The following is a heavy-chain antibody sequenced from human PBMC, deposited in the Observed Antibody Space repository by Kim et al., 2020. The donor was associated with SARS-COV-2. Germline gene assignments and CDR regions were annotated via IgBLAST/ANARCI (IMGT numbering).Heavy chain of an antibody. Sequence: FQGRVTMTRDTSISTAYMELSRLRSDDTAVYYCARDYGIESPYYYGMDVWGQGTTVTVSS. D-gene: IGHD3-10*01. J-gene: IGHJ6*02. V-gene: IGHV1-2*02. CDR3: ARDYGIESPYYYGMDV.